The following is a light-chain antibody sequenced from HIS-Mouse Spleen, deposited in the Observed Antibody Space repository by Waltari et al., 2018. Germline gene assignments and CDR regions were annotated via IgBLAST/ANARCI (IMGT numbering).Light chain of an antibody. CDR2: GKN. CDR1: SLRSYY. CDR3: NSRDSSGNHLV. Sequence: SSELTQDPAVSVALGQTVRITCQGDSLRSYYASWYQQKPGQAPVLVIYGKNNRPSGMPDRCPGSSSGNTASLTITGAQAEDEADYYCNSRDSSGNHLVFGGGTKLTVL. V-gene: IGLV3-19*01. J-gene: IGLJ2*01.